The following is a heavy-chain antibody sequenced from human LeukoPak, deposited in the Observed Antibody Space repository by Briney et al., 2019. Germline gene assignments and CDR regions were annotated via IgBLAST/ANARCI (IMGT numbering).Heavy chain of an antibody. D-gene: IGHD5-18*01. J-gene: IGHJ4*02. CDR1: GYTFTSYY. Sequence: ASVNVSCKASGYTFTSYYMHWVRQAPGQGLEWMGIINPSGGSTSYAQKFQGRVTMTRDMSTSTVYMELSSLRSEDTAVYYCARGRERDTAMVYYFDYWGQGTLVTVSS. CDR3: ARGRERDTAMVYYFDY. CDR2: INPSGGST. V-gene: IGHV1-46*01.